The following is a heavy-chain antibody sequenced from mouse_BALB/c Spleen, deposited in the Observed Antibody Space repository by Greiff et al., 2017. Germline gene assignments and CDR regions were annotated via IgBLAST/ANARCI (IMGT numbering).Heavy chain of an antibody. CDR2: ISSGSSTI. V-gene: IGHV5-17*02. CDR1: GFTFSSFG. CDR3: AREGKRYFDV. D-gene: IGHD2-1*01. J-gene: IGHJ1*01. Sequence: EVHLVESGGGLVQPGGSRKLSCAASGFTFSSFGMHWVRQAPEKGLEWVAYISSGSSTIYYGDTVKGRFTISRDNPKNTLFLQMTSLRSEDTAMYYCAREGKRYFDVWGAGTTVTVSS.